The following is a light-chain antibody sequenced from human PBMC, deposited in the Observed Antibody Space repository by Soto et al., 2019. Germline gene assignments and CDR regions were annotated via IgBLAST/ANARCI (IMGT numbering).Light chain of an antibody. CDR1: QDIRTE. J-gene: IGKJ1*01. V-gene: IGKV1-6*01. CDR2: GAT. Sequence: ALQMTQSPSSLSASVGDRVTITCRASQDIRTELGWYQQKPGKAPKLLIYGATTLQSGVPSRFSGSGSGTDFTLTISGLLPEDYATYYCLQVYNYPRTFGQGTKVEVK. CDR3: LQVYNYPRT.